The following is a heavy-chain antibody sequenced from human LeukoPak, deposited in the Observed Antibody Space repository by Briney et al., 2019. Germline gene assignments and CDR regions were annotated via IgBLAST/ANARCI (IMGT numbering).Heavy chain of an antibody. D-gene: IGHD6-19*01. CDR1: GGSVSSGSYY. CDR2: IYYSGST. V-gene: IGHV4-61*01. J-gene: IGHJ4*02. Sequence: SETLSLTCTVSGGSVSSGSYYWSWIRQPPGKGPEWIGYIYYSGSTNYNPSLKSRVTISVDTSKNQFSLKLSSVTAADTAFYYCAKDNRRHYTSGPNPDSLHWGQGALVTVSS. CDR3: AKDNRRHYTSGPNPDSLH.